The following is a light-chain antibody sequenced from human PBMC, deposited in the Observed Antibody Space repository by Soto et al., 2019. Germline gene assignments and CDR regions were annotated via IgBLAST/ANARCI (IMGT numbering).Light chain of an antibody. CDR2: GAS. CDR3: QQYNNWPWT. CDR1: ESVGS. Sequence: EVVLTQSPGTLSLSPGERATLSCRASESVGSLAWYQHKPGQAPRLLIFGASNRATGIPDRFSGSGSGTDFTLTISRLEPEDFAVYYCQQYNNWPWTFGQGTKVEIK. V-gene: IGKV3-20*01. J-gene: IGKJ1*01.